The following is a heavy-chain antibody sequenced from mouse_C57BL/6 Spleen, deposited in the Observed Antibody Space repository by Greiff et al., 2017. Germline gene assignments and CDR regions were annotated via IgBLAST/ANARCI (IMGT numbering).Heavy chain of an antibody. CDR3: ARYYYGSSYAHWYFDV. Sequence: QVHVKQPGAELVKPGASVKLSCKASGYTFTSYWMHWVKQRPGQGLEWIGMIHPNSGSTNYNEKFKSKATLTVDKSSSTAYMQLSSLTSEDSAVYYCARYYYGSSYAHWYFDVWGTGTTVTVSS. CDR1: GYTFTSYW. V-gene: IGHV1-64*01. CDR2: IHPNSGST. J-gene: IGHJ1*03. D-gene: IGHD1-1*01.